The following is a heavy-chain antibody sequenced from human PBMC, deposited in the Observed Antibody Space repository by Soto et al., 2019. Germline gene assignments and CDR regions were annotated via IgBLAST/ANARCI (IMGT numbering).Heavy chain of an antibody. D-gene: IGHD3-10*01. CDR2: INIDGGT. CDR1: GFSFSAYA. CDR3: AKNYYFDS. J-gene: IGHJ4*02. Sequence: EVQVSEFGGGLVQPGGCLRLSCAASGFSFSAYAMSWARQAPGKGLGWVSSINIDGGTYYVDSVKGRFIISRDNSMNTLYLQLNSLRAEDTAIYYCAKNYYFDSWGQGTLVTVSS. V-gene: IGHV3-23*01.